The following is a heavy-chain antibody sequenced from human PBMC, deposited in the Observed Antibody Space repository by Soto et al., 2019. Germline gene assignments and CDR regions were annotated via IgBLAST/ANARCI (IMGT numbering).Heavy chain of an antibody. CDR3: AGLGHGTGYFNVDY. J-gene: IGHJ4*02. CDR1: GGSISSSHW. Sequence: QVHLQESGPGLVKPSVTLSLTCAVSGGSISSSHWWAWRLKPPAQRLEWIGNVYHSGTTNYTPSRKSRATISIDKAKYQLSLKLISVTAADKAVYYCAGLGHGTGYFNVDYWGQGTLVIVSS. D-gene: IGHD3-9*01. V-gene: IGHV4-4*02. CDR2: VYHSGTT.